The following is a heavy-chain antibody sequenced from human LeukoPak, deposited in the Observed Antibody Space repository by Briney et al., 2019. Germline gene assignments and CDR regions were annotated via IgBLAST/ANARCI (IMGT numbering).Heavy chain of an antibody. CDR2: IHYTGST. V-gene: IGHV4-59*01. CDR1: GGSIRSYY. Sequence: SETLSLTCTVSGGSIRSYYWSWIRQPPGKGLEWIGYIHYTGSTNYNPSLKSRVTISVDTSKDHFSLKLSSVTAADTAVYYCARARSGYSYGFIDYWGQGTLVTVSS. D-gene: IGHD5-18*01. J-gene: IGHJ4*02. CDR3: ARARSGYSYGFIDY.